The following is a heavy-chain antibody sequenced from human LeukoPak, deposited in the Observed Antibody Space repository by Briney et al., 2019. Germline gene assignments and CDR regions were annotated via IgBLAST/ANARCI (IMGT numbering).Heavy chain of an antibody. D-gene: IGHD4-17*01. CDR2: IYSGGST. Sequence: PGGSLRLSCAASGFTVSSNYMSWVRQAPGKGLEWVSVIYSGGSTYYADSVKGRFTISRDNSKNTLYLQMNSLRAEDTAVYYCASSGYYGDYPEKRYTDYWGQGTLVTVSS. CDR3: ASSGYYGDYPEKRYTDY. V-gene: IGHV3-53*05. J-gene: IGHJ4*02. CDR1: GFTVSSNY.